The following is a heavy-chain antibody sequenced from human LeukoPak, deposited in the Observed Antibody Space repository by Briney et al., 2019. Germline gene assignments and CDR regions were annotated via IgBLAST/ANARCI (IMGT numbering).Heavy chain of an antibody. Sequence: PGGSLRLSCAASGFTFSSYAMSWVRQAPGKGLEWVSGISGSGGITYYADSVKGRFTISRDNSKNTLYLQMNSLRAEDTAVYYCAKGIAAAGTGGYWGQGTLVTVSS. J-gene: IGHJ4*02. V-gene: IGHV3-23*01. CDR2: ISGSGGIT. CDR1: GFTFSSYA. CDR3: AKGIAAAGTGGY. D-gene: IGHD6-13*01.